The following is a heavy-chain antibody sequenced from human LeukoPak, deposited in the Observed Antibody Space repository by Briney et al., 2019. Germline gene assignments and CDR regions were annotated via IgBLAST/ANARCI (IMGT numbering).Heavy chain of an antibody. V-gene: IGHV1-69*05. D-gene: IGHD3-3*01. CDR1: GGTFSSYA. CDR3: VLSDRRDAFDI. J-gene: IGHJ3*02. CDR2: IIPIFGTA. Sequence: SVKVSCKASGGTFSSYAISWVRQAPGQGLEWMGGIIPIFGTANYAQKFQGRVTITTDESTSTAYMELSSLRSEDTAVYYCVLSDRRDAFDIWGQGTMVTVSS.